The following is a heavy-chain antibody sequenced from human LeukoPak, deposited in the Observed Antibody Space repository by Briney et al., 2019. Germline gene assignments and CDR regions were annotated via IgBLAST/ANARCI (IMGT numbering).Heavy chain of an antibody. CDR3: ARGRVRGSYYYDPYYYYYMDV. J-gene: IGHJ6*03. V-gene: IGHV1-8*01. D-gene: IGHD3-16*01. CDR2: MNPNSGNT. Sequence: ASVKVSCKASGYTFTSYDINWVRQATGQGLEWMGWMNPNSGNTGYAQKFQGRVTMTRNTSISTAYMELSRLRSEDTAVYYCARGRVRGSYYYDPYYYYYMDVWGKGTTVTVSS. CDR1: GYTFTSYD.